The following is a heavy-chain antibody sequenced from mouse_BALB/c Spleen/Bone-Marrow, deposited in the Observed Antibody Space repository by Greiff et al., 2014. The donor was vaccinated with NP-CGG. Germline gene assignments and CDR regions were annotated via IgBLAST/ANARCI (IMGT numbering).Heavy chain of an antibody. Sequence: EVQRVESGGGLVQPGGSRKLSCAASGFTFSSFGMHWVRQAPEKGLEWVAYISSGSSTIYYADTVKGRFTIPRDNPKNTLFLQMTSLRAEDTAMYYWARGAARATWFAYWGQGTLVTVSA. V-gene: IGHV5-17*02. CDR2: ISSGSSTI. CDR1: GFTFSSFG. D-gene: IGHD3-1*01. CDR3: ARGAARATWFAY. J-gene: IGHJ3*01.